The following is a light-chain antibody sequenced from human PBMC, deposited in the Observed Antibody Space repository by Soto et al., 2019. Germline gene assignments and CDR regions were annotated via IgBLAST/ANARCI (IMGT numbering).Light chain of an antibody. CDR3: QHYQRFSRT. J-gene: IGKJ1*01. CDR1: ESFSRW. Sequence: DIQMTQSPTTLSASVGDRVTITCRANESFSRWLAWYQQKPGKAPKLLIYQASRLQSGVPSRFSGSGSGTEFTLTISSLQPDDLATYYCQHYQRFSRTFXRGTK. CDR2: QAS. V-gene: IGKV1-5*03.